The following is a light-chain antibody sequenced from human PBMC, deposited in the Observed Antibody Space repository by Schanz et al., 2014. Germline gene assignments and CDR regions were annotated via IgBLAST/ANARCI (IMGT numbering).Light chain of an antibody. CDR3: QQYDTWPRT. Sequence: IVMTQSPATLSVSPGERGTLSCRASQTVSNNLAWYQQKPGQTPRLLIYGASSRATGIPDRFSGSGSGTDFTLTISRLEPEDFAVYYCQQYDTWPRTFGQGTKVEI. CDR2: GAS. CDR1: QTVSNN. V-gene: IGKV3D-15*01. J-gene: IGKJ1*01.